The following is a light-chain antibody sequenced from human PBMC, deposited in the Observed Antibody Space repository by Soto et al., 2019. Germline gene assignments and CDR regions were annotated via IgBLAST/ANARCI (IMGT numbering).Light chain of an antibody. Sequence: EIVFPASQATLSLSPGERAPLSCRASPSVSSYLAWYQQKPGQAPRLLIYDASNRATGIPARFSGSGSGTDFTLTISRLEPEDFAVYYCQQYGSSQLTFGQGTRLEIK. J-gene: IGKJ5*01. CDR2: DAS. V-gene: IGKV3-20*01. CDR1: PSVSSY. CDR3: QQYGSSQLT.